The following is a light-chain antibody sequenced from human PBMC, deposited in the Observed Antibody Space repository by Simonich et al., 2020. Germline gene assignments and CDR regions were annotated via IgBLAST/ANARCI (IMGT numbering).Light chain of an antibody. J-gene: IGLJ3*02. CDR2: EAN. V-gene: IGLV6-57*03. Sequence: NFMLTQPHSVSESPGKTVTISCTRSSGSIASNYVQWYQQRPGSAPTTVIYEANQRPSGVPDLFSGSIDSSSNSASLTISGLKTEDEADYYCQSYDSSRVFGGGTKLTVL. CDR3: QSYDSSRV. CDR1: SGSIASNY.